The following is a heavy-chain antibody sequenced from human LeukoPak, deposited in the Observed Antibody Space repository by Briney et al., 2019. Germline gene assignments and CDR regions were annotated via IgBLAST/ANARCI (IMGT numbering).Heavy chain of an antibody. CDR3: ARRWGGSSSWYWNWFDP. J-gene: IGHJ5*02. V-gene: IGHV1-69*13. Sequence: SVKVSCKASGGTFGSYAISWVRQAPGQGLEWMGGIIPIFGTANYAQKFQGRVTITPDESTSTAYMELSSLRSEDTAVYYCARRWGGSSSWYWNWFDPWGQGTLVTVSS. CDR1: GGTFGSYA. D-gene: IGHD6-13*01. CDR2: IIPIFGTA.